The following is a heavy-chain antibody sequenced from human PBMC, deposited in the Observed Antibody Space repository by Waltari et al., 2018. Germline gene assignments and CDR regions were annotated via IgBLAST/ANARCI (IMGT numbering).Heavy chain of an antibody. D-gene: IGHD3-10*01. CDR2: IYYSGST. J-gene: IGHJ4*02. Sequence: QLQLQESGPGLVKPSETLSLTCTVSGGSISSSSYYWGWIRQPPGKGLEWIGSIYYSGSTYYNPSLKSRVTISVDTSKNQFSLKLSSVTAADTAVYYCARGRRNYYGNQPFDYWGQGTLVTVSS. CDR1: GGSISSSSYY. CDR3: ARGRRNYYGNQPFDY. V-gene: IGHV4-39*07.